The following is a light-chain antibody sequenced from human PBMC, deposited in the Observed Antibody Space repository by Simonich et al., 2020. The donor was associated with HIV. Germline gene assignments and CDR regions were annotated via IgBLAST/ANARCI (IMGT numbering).Light chain of an antibody. CDR3: MQAVQTPPT. Sequence: DIVMTQSPLSLPVTPGEPASISCRSSQSLLHSNGNNDLDGYLQKPGQSPQLLIYLGSNRASGVPDRFSGSGSGTDFTLKISRVEAEDVGVYYCMQAVQTPPTFGPGTKVDIK. CDR2: LGS. V-gene: IGKV2-28*01. J-gene: IGKJ3*01. CDR1: QSLLHSNGNND.